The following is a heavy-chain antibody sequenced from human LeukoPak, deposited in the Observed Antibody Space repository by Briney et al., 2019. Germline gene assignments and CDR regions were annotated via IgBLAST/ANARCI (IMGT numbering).Heavy chain of an antibody. V-gene: IGHV1-2*02. CDR1: GYTFTDYY. CDR2: INLNSGGT. Sequence: ASVKVSCTASGYTFTDYYMHWVRQAPGQGLEWMGLINLNSGGTNFAQRVQGRVTMTRDTSISTAYMDLSRLISDDTAVYYCARDAGYCTGGSCWYFDHWGQGTLVTVSS. J-gene: IGHJ4*02. CDR3: ARDAGYCTGGSCWYFDH. D-gene: IGHD2-15*01.